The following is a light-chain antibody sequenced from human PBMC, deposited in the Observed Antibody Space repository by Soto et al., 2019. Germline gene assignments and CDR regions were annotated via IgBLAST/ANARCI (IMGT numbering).Light chain of an antibody. CDR2: KAS. Sequence: DIQMTQSPSTLSGSVGDRVTITCRACQTISSWLARYQQKPGKAPKLLIYKASTLKSGVPSRFSGSGSGTEFTLTISSLQPDDFATYYCQHYNSYSEAFGQGTKVELK. CDR1: QTISSW. CDR3: QHYNSYSEA. V-gene: IGKV1-5*03. J-gene: IGKJ1*01.